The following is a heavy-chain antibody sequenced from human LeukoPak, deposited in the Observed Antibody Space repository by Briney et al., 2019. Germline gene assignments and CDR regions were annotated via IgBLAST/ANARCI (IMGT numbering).Heavy chain of an antibody. Sequence: PGGSLRLSCAASGFTFSSYGMHWVRQAPGKGLEWVAVISYDGSNKYYADSVKGRFTISRDNSKNTLYLQMNSLRAEDTAVYYCAKTELRFLTGYYYYGMDVWGQGTTVTVSS. D-gene: IGHD3-3*01. J-gene: IGHJ6*02. CDR3: AKTELRFLTGYYYYGMDV. V-gene: IGHV3-30*18. CDR1: GFTFSSYG. CDR2: ISYDGSNK.